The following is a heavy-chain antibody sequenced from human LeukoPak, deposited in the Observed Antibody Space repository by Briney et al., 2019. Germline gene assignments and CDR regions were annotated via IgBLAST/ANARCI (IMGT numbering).Heavy chain of an antibody. CDR1: GFTLSDYY. CDR2: SSSSGSTI. CDR3: ARRRDFIDY. D-gene: IGHD3/OR15-3a*01. V-gene: IGHV3-11*01. Sequence: PGGSLRLSCAASGFTLSDYYMSWIRQAPGKGLEWVSYSSSSGSTIYYAVSVKGRFAISRDNAKNSLYLQMNSLRAEDTAVYYCARRRDFIDYWGQGTLVTVSS. J-gene: IGHJ4*02.